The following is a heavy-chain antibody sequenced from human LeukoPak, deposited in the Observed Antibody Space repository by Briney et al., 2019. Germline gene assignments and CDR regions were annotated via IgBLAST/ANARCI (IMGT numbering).Heavy chain of an antibody. D-gene: IGHD6-13*01. Sequence: SETLSLTCAVYGGSFSSSGYYWGWIRQPPGKGLEWIGAIYYSGSAYYNPSLKSRVTISVDTSKNQFSLKLSSVTAADTAVYYCARRYRIAAAFFNWFDPWGQGTLVTVSS. V-gene: IGHV4-39*07. CDR2: IYYSGSA. CDR1: GGSFSSSGYY. J-gene: IGHJ5*02. CDR3: ARRYRIAAAFFNWFDP.